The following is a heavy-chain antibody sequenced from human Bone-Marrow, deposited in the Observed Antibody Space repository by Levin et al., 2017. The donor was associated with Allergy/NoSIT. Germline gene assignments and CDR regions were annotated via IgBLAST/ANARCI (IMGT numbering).Heavy chain of an antibody. CDR1: GYKFTNYW. Sequence: GESLKISCKGSGYKFTNYWIGWVRQMPGKGLEWMGVIYPGDSDTRYSPSFQGQVTISADKSISTAYLQWSSLRASDTAMYYCARHLRECDTTSCSGSNWFDPWGQGTLVTVSS. CDR3: ARHLRECDTTSCSGSNWFDP. J-gene: IGHJ5*02. D-gene: IGHD2-2*01. V-gene: IGHV5-51*01. CDR2: IYPGDSDT.